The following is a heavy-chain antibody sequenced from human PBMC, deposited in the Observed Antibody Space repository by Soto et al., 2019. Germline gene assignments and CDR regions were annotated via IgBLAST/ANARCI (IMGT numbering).Heavy chain of an antibody. J-gene: IGHJ4*02. CDR1: GFSFSTYT. CDR3: AKARCSTSNCYVPDY. D-gene: IGHD2-2*01. V-gene: IGHV3-23*01. CDR2: ISGSGDSP. Sequence: GSLRLSCAASGFSFSTYTMSWVRRAPGKGLEWVSTISGSGDSPSYADSVQGRFTISRDNPKRALYLQMNSLRAEDTAMYYCAKARCSTSNCYVPDYWGQGTLVTVSS.